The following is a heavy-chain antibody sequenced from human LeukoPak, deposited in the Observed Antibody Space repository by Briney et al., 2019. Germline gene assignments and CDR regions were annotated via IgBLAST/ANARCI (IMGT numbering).Heavy chain of an antibody. CDR3: ARVKDRISMVRGVLSPQNYYYYYMDV. CDR1: GYTFTDYY. J-gene: IGHJ6*03. Sequence: ASVKVSCKTSGYTFTDYYMHWVRQAPGQGLEWMAWIDPNSGGTKHAQKFQGRVTMTRDTSISTAYMELSRLRSDDTAVYYCARVKDRISMVRGVLSPQNYYYYYMDVWGKGTTVTVSS. V-gene: IGHV1-2*02. D-gene: IGHD3-10*01. CDR2: IDPNSGGT.